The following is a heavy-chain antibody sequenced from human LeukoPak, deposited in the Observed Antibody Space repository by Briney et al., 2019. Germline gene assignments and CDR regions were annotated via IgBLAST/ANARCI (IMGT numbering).Heavy chain of an antibody. V-gene: IGHV1-18*01. D-gene: IGHD3-10*01. CDR3: AKNNTMVRGVNYYYYYHMDV. CDR2: ISAYNGNT. J-gene: IGHJ6*03. CDR1: GYTFTSYG. Sequence: ASVKVSCKASGYTFTSYGISWVRQAPGQGLEWMGWISAYNGNTNYAQKLQGRVTMTTDTSTSTAYMELRSLRSDDTAVYYCAKNNTMVRGVNYYYYYHMDVWGKGTTVTVSS.